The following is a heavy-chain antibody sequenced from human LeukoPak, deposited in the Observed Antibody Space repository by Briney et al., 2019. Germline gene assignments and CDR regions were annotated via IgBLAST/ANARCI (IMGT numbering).Heavy chain of an antibody. D-gene: IGHD2-2*02. V-gene: IGHV4-31*03. J-gene: IGHJ5*02. CDR2: IYYSGST. CDR3: AREGCSSTSCYSWFDP. CDR1: GGSISSGGYY. Sequence: SETLSLTCTVSGGSISSGGYYRSWIRQHPGKGLEWIGYIYYSGSTYYNPSLKSRVTISVDTSKNQFSLKLSPVTAADTAVYYCAREGCSSTSCYSWFDPWGQGTLVTVSS.